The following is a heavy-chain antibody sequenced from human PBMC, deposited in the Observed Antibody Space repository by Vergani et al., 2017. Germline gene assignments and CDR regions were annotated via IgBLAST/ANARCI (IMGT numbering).Heavy chain of an antibody. D-gene: IGHD3-22*01. CDR3: ARERGYYDSSGYSHMDY. CDR1: GGTFSSYA. J-gene: IGHJ4*02. CDR2: IIPIFGTA. Sequence: QVQLVQSGAEVKKPGSSVKVSCKASGGTFSSYAISWVRQAPGQGLEWMGGIIPIFGTANYAQKFQGRVTITADESTSTAYMELSSLRSEDTAMYYCARERGYYDSSGYSHMDYWGQGTLVTVSS. V-gene: IGHV1-69*12.